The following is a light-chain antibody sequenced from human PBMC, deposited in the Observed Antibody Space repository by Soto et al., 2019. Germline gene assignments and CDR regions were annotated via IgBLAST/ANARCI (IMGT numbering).Light chain of an antibody. V-gene: IGKV2-28*01. CDR1: QSLLHSNGYNY. Sequence: IVMTQSPLSLPVTPGEPASISCRSSQSLLHSNGYNYLDWYLQKPGQSPQLLIYLGSNRASGVPDRFSGSGSATDFTLKISRVEVEDVGVYYGMQALQSPYTFGQGTKLEIK. J-gene: IGKJ2*01. CDR2: LGS. CDR3: MQALQSPYT.